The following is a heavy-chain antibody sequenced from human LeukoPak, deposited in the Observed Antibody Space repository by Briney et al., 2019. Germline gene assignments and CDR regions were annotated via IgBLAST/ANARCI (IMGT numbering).Heavy chain of an antibody. Sequence: PSETLSLTCTVSGGSISSYYWSRIRQPPGKGLEWIGYIYYSGSTNYNPSLKSRVTISVDTSKNQFSLKLSSVTAADTAVYYCARSRGLYYYDSSGYYHGYYFDYWGQGTLVTVSS. V-gene: IGHV4-59*01. CDR1: GGSISSYY. D-gene: IGHD3-22*01. CDR3: ARSRGLYYYDSSGYYHGYYFDY. J-gene: IGHJ4*02. CDR2: IYYSGST.